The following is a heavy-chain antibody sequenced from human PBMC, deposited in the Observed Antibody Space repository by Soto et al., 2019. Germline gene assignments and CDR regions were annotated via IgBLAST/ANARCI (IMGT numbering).Heavy chain of an antibody. CDR3: ARNPGTTNYDCYSGMDV. V-gene: IGHV1-69*13. J-gene: IGHJ6*02. D-gene: IGHD1-7*01. CDR1: GGAFSSYA. Sequence: ASLKVSCKSSGGAFSSYALIWVRQAPGQGLEWMGGIIPIFGTANYAQKFQGRVTITADESTSTAYMELSSLRSEDTAVYYCARNPGTTNYDCYSGMDVWGQGTKVTVSS. CDR2: IIPIFGTA.